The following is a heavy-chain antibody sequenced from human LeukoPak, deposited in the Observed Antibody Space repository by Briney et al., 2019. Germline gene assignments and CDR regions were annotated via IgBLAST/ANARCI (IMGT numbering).Heavy chain of an antibody. V-gene: IGHV3-15*07. CDR3: TTGNFGPY. CDR2: IKRKTEGGTT. J-gene: IGHJ4*02. CDR1: GFTFTTYW. Sequence: GGSLRLSCAASGFTFTTYWMHWVRQAPGKGLEWVGRIKRKTEGGTTDYGAPVKGRFSISRDDSKNTAYLQMNSLKTEDTAFYYCTTGNFGPYWGQGTLVTVSS. D-gene: IGHD3-10*01.